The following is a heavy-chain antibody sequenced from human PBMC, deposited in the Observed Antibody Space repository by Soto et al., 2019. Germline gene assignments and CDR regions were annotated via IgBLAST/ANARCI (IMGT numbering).Heavy chain of an antibody. CDR1: GFTFINYA. Sequence: EVQVLESGGGLVQPGGSLRLSCAGSGFTFINYAMNWVRQAPGKGLEWVSSIRGGGEAAFFPDSVRGRFTISRDNSKNTVTLQMNSLGVDDTAVYYCARKILGSTTRPNYWYFELWGRGTLVTVSS. CDR2: IRGGGEAA. J-gene: IGHJ2*01. CDR3: ARKILGSTTRPNYWYFEL. V-gene: IGHV3-23*01. D-gene: IGHD7-27*01.